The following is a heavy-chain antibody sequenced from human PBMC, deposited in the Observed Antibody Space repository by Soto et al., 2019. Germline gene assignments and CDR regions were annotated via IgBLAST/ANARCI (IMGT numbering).Heavy chain of an antibody. V-gene: IGHV3-30*18. Sequence: VQLVESGGGLVQPGGFLKLSCAASGFTFSGSAMHWVRQASGKGLEWVAVISYDGSNKYYADSVKGRFTISRDNSKHTLFLQMNSLRPEDTAVYYCAKDLEGYCSSTSCYTYFGLDVWGQGTTVTVSS. CDR2: ISYDGSNK. J-gene: IGHJ6*02. CDR1: GFTFSGSA. D-gene: IGHD2-2*01. CDR3: AKDLEGYCSSTSCYTYFGLDV.